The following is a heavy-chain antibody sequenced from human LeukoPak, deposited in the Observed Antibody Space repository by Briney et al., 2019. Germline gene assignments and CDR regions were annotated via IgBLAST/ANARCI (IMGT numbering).Heavy chain of an antibody. CDR3: ARAAADIVATYDYYHYGMDV. CDR1: GGTFSSYA. CDR2: IIPILGIA. J-gene: IGHJ6*02. V-gene: IGHV1-69*04. D-gene: IGHD5-12*01. Sequence: SVKVSCKASGGTFSSYAISWVQQAPGQGLEWMGRIIPILGIANYAQKFQGRVTITADKSTSTAYMELSSLRSEDTAVYYCARAAADIVATYDYYHYGMDVWGQGTTVTVSS.